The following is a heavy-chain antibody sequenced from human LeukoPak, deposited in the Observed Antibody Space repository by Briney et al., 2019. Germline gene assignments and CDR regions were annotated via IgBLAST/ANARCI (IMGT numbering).Heavy chain of an antibody. J-gene: IGHJ6*03. D-gene: IGHD5-18*01. Sequence: GGSLRLSCAASGFTFSSYAMHWVRQAPGKGLEWVAVISYDGSNKYYADSVKGRFTISRDNSKNTLYLQMNSLRAEDTAVYYCARDGGPRGYSYGGGYYYYMDVWGKGTTVTVSS. V-gene: IGHV3-30-3*01. CDR3: ARDGGPRGYSYGGGYYYYMDV. CDR2: ISYDGSNK. CDR1: GFTFSSYA.